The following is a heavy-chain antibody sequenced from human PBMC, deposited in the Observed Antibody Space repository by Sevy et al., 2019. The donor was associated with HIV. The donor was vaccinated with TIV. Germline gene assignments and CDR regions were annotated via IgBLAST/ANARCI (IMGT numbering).Heavy chain of an antibody. J-gene: IGHJ6*02. Sequence: ASVKVSCKASGYTFTSYGISWVRQAPGQGLEWMGWISAYNGNTNYAQKLQGRVTMTTDTSTSTAYMELRSLRSDDTAVYYCAREADYDFWSGYYTFGGMDVWGQGTTVTVSS. CDR1: GYTFTSYG. CDR2: ISAYNGNT. CDR3: AREADYDFWSGYYTFGGMDV. V-gene: IGHV1-18*04. D-gene: IGHD3-3*01.